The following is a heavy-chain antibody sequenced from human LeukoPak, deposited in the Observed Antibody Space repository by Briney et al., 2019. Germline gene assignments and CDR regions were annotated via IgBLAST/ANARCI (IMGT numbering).Heavy chain of an antibody. D-gene: IGHD3-22*01. Sequence: PGGSLRLSCAASGFTFSSYGMHWVRQAPGKGLEWVAVIWYDGSNKYYADSVKGRFTISRDNSKNTLYLQMNSLRAEDTAVYYCARDRPYYYDSSGYSDYWGQGTLVTVSS. J-gene: IGHJ4*02. CDR3: ARDRPYYYDSSGYSDY. CDR1: GFTFSSYG. CDR2: IWYDGSNK. V-gene: IGHV3-33*01.